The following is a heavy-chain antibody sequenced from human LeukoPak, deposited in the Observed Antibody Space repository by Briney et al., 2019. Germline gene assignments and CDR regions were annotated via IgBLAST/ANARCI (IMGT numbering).Heavy chain of an antibody. D-gene: IGHD2-2*01. V-gene: IGHV3-73*01. CDR1: GFTFSGSA. Sequence: GGSLRLSCAASGFTFSGSAMHWVRQASGKGLEWVGRIRSKANSYATAYAASVKGRFTISRDDSKNTAYLQMNSLKTEDTAVYYCTRDPDIVVVPAAGGDYWGQGTLVTVSS. CDR2: IRSKANSYAT. CDR3: TRDPDIVVVPAAGGDY. J-gene: IGHJ4*02.